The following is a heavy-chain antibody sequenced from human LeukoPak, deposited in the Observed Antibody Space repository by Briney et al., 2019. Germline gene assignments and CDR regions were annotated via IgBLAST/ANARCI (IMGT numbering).Heavy chain of an antibody. J-gene: IGHJ4*02. CDR2: INQDGSEK. CDR3: AKDYSITMIVVVITPFDY. CDR1: GSTFSSYW. V-gene: IGHV3-7*03. Sequence: GGSLKLSCAASGSTFSSYWMSWVRQAPGKGLEWVANINQDGSEKYYVDSVKGRFTISRDNSKNTLYLQMSSLRAEDTAVYYCAKDYSITMIVVVITPFDYWGQGTLVTVSS. D-gene: IGHD3-22*01.